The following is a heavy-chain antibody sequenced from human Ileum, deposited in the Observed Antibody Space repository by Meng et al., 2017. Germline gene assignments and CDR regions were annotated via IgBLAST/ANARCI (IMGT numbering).Heavy chain of an antibody. D-gene: IGHD1-26*01. CDR2: IYQSGST. CDR1: GDSISSSGW. CDR3: ARHIVGPTPGMEY. J-gene: IGHJ4*02. V-gene: IGHV4-4*02. Sequence: VPAQGSGPGRGKPSGTLPLTCAGSGDSISSSGWWSWSRQPPGKGLEWIGQIYQSGSTNYNPSLKSRVTISIDRSENQLSLKLSSVTAADTAVYYCARHIVGPTPGMEYWGQGTLVTVSS.